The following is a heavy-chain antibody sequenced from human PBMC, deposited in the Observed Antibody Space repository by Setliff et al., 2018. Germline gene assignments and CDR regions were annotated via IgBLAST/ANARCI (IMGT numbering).Heavy chain of an antibody. CDR2: IYYSGST. D-gene: IGHD3-16*01. CDR1: GGSISSSSYY. V-gene: IGHV4-39*01. J-gene: IGHJ3*02. CDR3: VGLDFTDAFDI. Sequence: LSLTCTVSGGSISSSSYYWGWIRQPPGKGLEWIGSIYYSGSTYCNPSLKSRVTISVDTSKNQFSLKLSSVTAADTAVYYCVGLDFTDAFDIWGQGTMVTVSS.